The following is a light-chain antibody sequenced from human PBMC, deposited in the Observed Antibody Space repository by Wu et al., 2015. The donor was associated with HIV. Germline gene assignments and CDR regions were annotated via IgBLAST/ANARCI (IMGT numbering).Light chain of an antibody. CDR1: QSVNSRF. CDR2: GTS. Sequence: EIVLTQSPGTLSLSPGERATLSCRASQSVNSRFLAWYQQKPGQAPRLLMYGTSNRATGIPDRFSGSGSGTDFTLTISRLEPEDFAVYFCQQYGSSPEYSFGQGTKLEIK. V-gene: IGKV3-20*01. CDR3: QQYGSSPEYS. J-gene: IGKJ2*03.